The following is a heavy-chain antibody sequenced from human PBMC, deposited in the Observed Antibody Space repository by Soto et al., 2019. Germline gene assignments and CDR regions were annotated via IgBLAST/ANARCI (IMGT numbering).Heavy chain of an antibody. Sequence: HPGGSLRLSCAASGFTFSSYAMSWVRQAPGKGLEWVSAISGSGGSTYYADSVKGRFTISRDNSKNTLYLQMNSLRAEDTAVYYCAKEHSGGILTGYYSGNYFDYWGQGTLVTVSS. CDR1: GFTFSSYA. CDR2: ISGSGGST. V-gene: IGHV3-23*01. CDR3: AKEHSGGILTGYYSGNYFDY. D-gene: IGHD3-9*01. J-gene: IGHJ4*02.